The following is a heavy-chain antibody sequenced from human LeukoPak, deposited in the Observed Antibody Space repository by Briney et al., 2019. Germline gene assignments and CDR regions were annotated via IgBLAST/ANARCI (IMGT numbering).Heavy chain of an antibody. CDR3: ARRGSGWSHYYYYYMDV. V-gene: IGHV4-34*01. CDR2: INHSGST. Sequence: PSETLSLTCAVYGGSFSGYYWSWIRQPPGKGLEWIGEINHSGSTNYNPSLKSRVTISVDTSKNQFSLKLSSVTAADTAVYYCARRGSGWSHYYYYYMDVWGKGTTVTVSS. J-gene: IGHJ6*03. D-gene: IGHD6-19*01. CDR1: GGSFSGYY.